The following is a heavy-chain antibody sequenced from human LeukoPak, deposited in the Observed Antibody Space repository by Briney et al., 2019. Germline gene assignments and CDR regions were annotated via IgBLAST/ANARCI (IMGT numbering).Heavy chain of an antibody. CDR1: GGSISSSSYY. Sequence: PSETLSLTCTISGGSISSSSYYWGWVRQPPGKGLEWIGSIYYSGSTYYNPSLKSRVTISVDTSKNQFSLKLSSVTAADTAVYYCARAPSHYQLRWDYYYYYMDVWGKGTTVTISS. V-gene: IGHV4-39*07. CDR3: ARAPSHYQLRWDYYYYYMDV. D-gene: IGHD2-2*01. CDR2: IYYSGST. J-gene: IGHJ6*03.